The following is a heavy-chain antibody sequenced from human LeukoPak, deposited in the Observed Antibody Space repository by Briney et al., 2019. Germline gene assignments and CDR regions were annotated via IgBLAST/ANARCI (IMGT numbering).Heavy chain of an antibody. CDR2: ISYDGSTK. V-gene: IGHV3-30-3*01. D-gene: IGHD2-15*01. J-gene: IGHJ4*02. CDR1: GFTFNTYA. CDR3: ARGSCSGGSCYFDY. Sequence: GGSLRLSCAASGFTFNTYAMHWVRQAPGKGLEWVAVISYDGSTKYYADSVKGRFTISRDNAKNSLYLQMNSLRAEDTAVYYCARGSCSGGSCYFDYWGQGTLVTVSS.